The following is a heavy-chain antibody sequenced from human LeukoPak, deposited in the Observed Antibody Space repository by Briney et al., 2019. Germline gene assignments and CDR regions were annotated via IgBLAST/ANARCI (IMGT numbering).Heavy chain of an antibody. CDR1: GFTVSSNY. D-gene: IGHD6-19*01. CDR2: IYSDGST. Sequence: PGGSLRLSCAASGFTVSSNYMSWVRQAPGSGLEWVSVIYSDGSTYYADSVKGRFTISRDNSKNTLYLQMNTLRAEDTAVYYCARRVTGSSGWLLDYWGQGTLVTVSS. V-gene: IGHV3-53*01. J-gene: IGHJ4*02. CDR3: ARRVTGSSGWLLDY.